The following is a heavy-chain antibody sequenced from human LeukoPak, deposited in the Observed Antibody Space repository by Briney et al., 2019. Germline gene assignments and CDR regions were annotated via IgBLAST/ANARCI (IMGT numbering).Heavy chain of an antibody. D-gene: IGHD1-7*01. Sequence: GGSLRFSCAASGFTFSDNYMSWIRQAPGKGLEWVSYISSSGNTIYYADSVKGRFTISRDNAKNSLYLQMNSLRAEDTAMYYCARGTFNWNSYLDFWGQGTLVTVSS. CDR2: ISSSGNTI. CDR3: ARGTFNWNSYLDF. CDR1: GFTFSDNY. V-gene: IGHV3-11*01. J-gene: IGHJ4*02.